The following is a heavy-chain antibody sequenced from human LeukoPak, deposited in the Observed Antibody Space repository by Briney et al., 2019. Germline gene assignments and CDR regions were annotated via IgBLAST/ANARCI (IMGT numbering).Heavy chain of an antibody. V-gene: IGHV3-21*01. CDR2: ISSSSSYI. D-gene: IGHD5-12*01. CDR1: GFTFSSYS. J-gene: IGHJ4*02. Sequence: GGSLRLSCAASGFTFSSYSMNWVRQAPGKGLEWVSSISSSSSYIYYADSVKGRFTISRDNAKNSLYLQMNSLRVEDTAMYYCARATWGYQFDCWGQGTLVTVSS. CDR3: ARATWGYQFDC.